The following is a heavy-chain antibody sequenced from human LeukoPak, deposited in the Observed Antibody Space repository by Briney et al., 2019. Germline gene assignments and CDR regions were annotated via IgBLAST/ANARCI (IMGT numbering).Heavy chain of an antibody. V-gene: IGHV3-53*01. D-gene: IGHD1-26*01. J-gene: IGHJ3*02. CDR1: GSTVSSNY. CDR2: IYSGGST. CDR3: ARRLYSGSYGAHGAFDI. Sequence: GGSLRLSCAASGSTVSSNYMSWVRQAPGKGLEWVSVIYSGGSTYYADSVKGRFTISRDNSKNTLYLQMNSLRAEDTAVYYCARRLYSGSYGAHGAFDIWGQGTMVTVSS.